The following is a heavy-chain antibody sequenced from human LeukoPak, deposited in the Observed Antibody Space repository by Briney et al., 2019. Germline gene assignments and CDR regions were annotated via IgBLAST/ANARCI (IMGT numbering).Heavy chain of an antibody. Sequence: SETLSLTCAVYGGSFSGYYWSWIRQPPGKGLEWIGEINHSGSTNYNPSLKSRVTISVDTSKNQFSLKLSSVTAADTAVYYCARSSTRYYPRWDAFDIWGQGTMVTVSS. CDR1: GGSFSGYY. CDR3: ARSSTRYYPRWDAFDI. CDR2: INHSGST. J-gene: IGHJ3*02. D-gene: IGHD3-10*01. V-gene: IGHV4-34*01.